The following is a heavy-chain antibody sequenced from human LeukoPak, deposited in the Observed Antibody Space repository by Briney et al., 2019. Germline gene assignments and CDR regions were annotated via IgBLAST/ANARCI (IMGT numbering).Heavy chain of an antibody. CDR3: AREVFFQFDN. Sequence: PGGSLRLSCAASGFTFRKYWMAWVRQAPGRGLEWVATIAANGNDKDYEDALQRRFTISRDNTRNSLSLRIDSLRAEDTAQYYCAREVFFQFDNWGQGALVTVSS. CDR1: GFTFRKYW. V-gene: IGHV3-7*03. J-gene: IGHJ4*02. CDR2: IAANGNDK.